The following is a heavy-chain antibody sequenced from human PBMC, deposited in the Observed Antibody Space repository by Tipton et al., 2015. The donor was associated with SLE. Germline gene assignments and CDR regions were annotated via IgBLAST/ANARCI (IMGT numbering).Heavy chain of an antibody. J-gene: IGHJ3*02. Sequence: TLSLTCTVSGGSISSYYWSWIRQPPGKGLEWIGYIYYSGSTNYNPSLKSRVTISVDTSKNQFSLKLSSVTAADTAVYYCARLPYLWQWLVRAFDTWGQGTMVTVSS. D-gene: IGHD6-19*01. CDR3: ARLPYLWQWLVRAFDT. CDR1: GGSISSYY. CDR2: IYYSGST. V-gene: IGHV4-59*12.